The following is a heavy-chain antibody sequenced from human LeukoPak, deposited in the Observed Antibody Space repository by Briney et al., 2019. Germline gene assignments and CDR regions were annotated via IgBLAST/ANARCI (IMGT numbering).Heavy chain of an antibody. J-gene: IGHJ6*03. CDR2: IDTNTGNP. CDR1: GYTFTSYA. D-gene: IGHD6-13*01. CDR3: ARDPPPISSSSGYYYYMDV. V-gene: IGHV7-4-1*02. Sequence: GASVKVSCKASGYTFTSYAMNWVRQAPGQGLEWMGWIDTNTGNPTYAQGFTGRFVFSLDTSVSTAYLQISSLKAEDTAVYYCARDPPPISSSSGYYYYMDVWGKGTTVTVSS.